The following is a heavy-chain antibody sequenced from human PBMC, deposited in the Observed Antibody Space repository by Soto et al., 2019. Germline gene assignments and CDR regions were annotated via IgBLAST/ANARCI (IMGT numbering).Heavy chain of an antibody. J-gene: IGHJ4*02. CDR1: GGTFSSYT. D-gene: IGHD2-21*02. CDR3: ARVEESHGGNSEKFGY. CDR2: IIPILGIA. Sequence: QVQLVQSGAEVKKPGSSVKVSCKASGGTFSSYTISWVRQAPGQGLEWMGRIIPILGIANYAQKFQGRVTITADKSTSTAYMELSSLRSEDTAVYYCARVEESHGGNSEKFGYWGQGTLVTVSS. V-gene: IGHV1-69*02.